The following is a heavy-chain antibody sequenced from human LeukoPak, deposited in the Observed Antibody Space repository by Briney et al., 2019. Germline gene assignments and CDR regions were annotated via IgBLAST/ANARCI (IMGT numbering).Heavy chain of an antibody. CDR3: AKDGSDFWSGYYRYYGMDV. CDR2: MSYDGSNK. CDR1: GFTFSGYG. D-gene: IGHD3-3*01. J-gene: IGHJ6*02. Sequence: QPGGSLRLSCAASGFTFSGYGMHWVRQAPGKGLEWVAVMSYDGSNKYYADSVKGRFTISRDNSKNTLYLQMNSLRAEDTAVYYCAKDGSDFWSGYYRYYGMDVWGQGTTVTVSS. V-gene: IGHV3-30*18.